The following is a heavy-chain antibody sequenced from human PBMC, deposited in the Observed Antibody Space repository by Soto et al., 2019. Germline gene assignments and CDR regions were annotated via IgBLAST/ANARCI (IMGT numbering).Heavy chain of an antibody. Sequence: QVQVVESGGGVAQPGRSLRLSCAASGFTFNTYGMHWVRQAPGKALELVAVIWYDENNKYYADSVKGRFTISRDNSKNALCLQMSSMRGEATAVYYCARDKGGGAVVPDYWGQGSLVTVSS. CDR1: GFTFNTYG. V-gene: IGHV3-33*01. D-gene: IGHD2-15*01. J-gene: IGHJ4*02. CDR3: ARDKGGGAVVPDY. CDR2: IWYDENNK.